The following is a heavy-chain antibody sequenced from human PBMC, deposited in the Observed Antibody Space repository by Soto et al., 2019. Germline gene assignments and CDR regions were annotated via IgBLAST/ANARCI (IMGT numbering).Heavy chain of an antibody. V-gene: IGHV3-73*01. Sequence: GGSLRLSCAASGFSFSGSDIHWVRQASGEGLEWVGRIKTKAENYATALAASVKGRFSISRDDSKNTAYLEMNSLKTEDTAVYYCTRRDCRGGDCYSDFDYWGQGALVTVS. CDR3: TRRDCRGGDCYSDFDY. CDR1: GFSFSGSD. J-gene: IGHJ4*02. D-gene: IGHD2-21*02. CDR2: IKTKAENYAT.